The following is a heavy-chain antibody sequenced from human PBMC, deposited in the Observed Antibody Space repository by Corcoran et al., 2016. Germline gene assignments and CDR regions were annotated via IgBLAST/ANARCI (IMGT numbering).Heavy chain of an antibody. J-gene: IGHJ4*02. D-gene: IGHD3-3*02. CDR3: ARSSPLAPGLADY. Sequence: QLQLQESGPGLVKPSETLSLTCTVSGGSISSSSYYWGWIRQPPGKGLEWIGSIYYSGSTYYNPSLKSRVTISVDTSKNQFSLKLSSVTAADTAVYYCARSSPLAPGLADYWGQGTLVTVSS. CDR1: GGSISSSSYY. CDR2: IYYSGST. V-gene: IGHV4-39*07.